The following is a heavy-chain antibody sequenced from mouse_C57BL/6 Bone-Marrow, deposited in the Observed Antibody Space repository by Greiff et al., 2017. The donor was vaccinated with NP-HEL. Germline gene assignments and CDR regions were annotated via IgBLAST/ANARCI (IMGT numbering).Heavy chain of an antibody. CDR1: GYTFTSYD. V-gene: IGHV1-85*01. CDR3: ARSAGRYAMDY. Sequence: QVQLKESGPELVKPGASVKLSCKASGYTFTSYDINWVKQRPGQGLEWIGWIYPRDGSTKYNEKFKGKATLTVDTSSSTAYMELHSLTSEDSAVYFCARSAGRYAMDYWGQGTSVTVSS. CDR2: IYPRDGST. J-gene: IGHJ4*01. D-gene: IGHD4-1*01.